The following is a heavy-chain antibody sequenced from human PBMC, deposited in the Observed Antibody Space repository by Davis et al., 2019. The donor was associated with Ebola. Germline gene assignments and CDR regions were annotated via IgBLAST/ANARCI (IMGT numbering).Heavy chain of an antibody. V-gene: IGHV1-69*05. Sequence: SVKVSCKASGGTFSSYAISWVRQAPGQGLEWMGGIIPIFGTANYAQKLQGRVTMTTDTSTSTAYMELRSLRSDDTAVYYCARALRYSSSYYYSYYYGMDVWGQGTTVTVSS. D-gene: IGHD6-13*01. CDR1: GGTFSSYA. CDR2: IIPIFGTA. J-gene: IGHJ6*02. CDR3: ARALRYSSSYYYSYYYGMDV.